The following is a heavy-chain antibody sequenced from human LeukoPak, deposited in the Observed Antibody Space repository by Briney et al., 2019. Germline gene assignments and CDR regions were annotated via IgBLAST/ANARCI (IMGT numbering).Heavy chain of an antibody. CDR3: ARGRRFSWEFIAAAGRHFDY. D-gene: IGHD6-13*01. CDR1: GGSFSGYH. CDR2: INHSGST. J-gene: IGHJ4*02. V-gene: IGHV4-34*01. Sequence: SETLSLTCAVYGGSFSGYHWSWIRQPPGKGLEWIGEINHSGSTNYNPSLKSRVTISVDTSKNQFSLKLSSATAADTAVYYCARGRRFSWEFIAAAGRHFDYWGQGTLVTVSS.